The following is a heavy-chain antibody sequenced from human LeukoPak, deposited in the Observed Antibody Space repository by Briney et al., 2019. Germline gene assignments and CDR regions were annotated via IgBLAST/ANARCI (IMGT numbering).Heavy chain of an antibody. CDR2: IYYSGST. CDR1: GGSISSSSYY. Sequence: SETLSLTCPVSGGSISSSSYYWGWIRQPPGKGLEWIGSIYYSGSTYFNPSLKSRVTISVDTSKNQFSLKLSSVTAADTAVYYCARPRLGATPFDAFDIWGQGTMVTVSS. CDR3: ARPRLGATPFDAFDI. J-gene: IGHJ3*02. V-gene: IGHV4-39*07. D-gene: IGHD1-26*01.